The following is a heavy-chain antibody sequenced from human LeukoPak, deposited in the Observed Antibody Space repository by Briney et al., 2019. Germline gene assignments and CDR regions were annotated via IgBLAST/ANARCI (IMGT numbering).Heavy chain of an antibody. CDR3: ARGDGYNSHFDY. CDR2: IIPIFGTA. CDR1: GGTFSSYA. D-gene: IGHD5-24*01. Sequence: ASVKVSCKASGGTFSSYAISWVRQAPGQGLEWMGGIIPIFGTANYAQKFQGRVTITTDESTSTAYMELSSLRSEDTAVYYCARGDGYNSHFDYWGQGTLVTVSS. V-gene: IGHV1-69*05. J-gene: IGHJ4*02.